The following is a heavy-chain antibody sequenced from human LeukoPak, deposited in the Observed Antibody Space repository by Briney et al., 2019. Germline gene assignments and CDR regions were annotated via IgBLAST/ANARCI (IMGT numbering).Heavy chain of an antibody. D-gene: IGHD3-22*01. CDR2: IYYSGST. CDR1: GGSISSYY. V-gene: IGHV4-59*01. Sequence: SETLSLTCTVSGGSISSYYWSWIRQPPGKGLEWIGYIYYSGSTNYNPSLKSRVTISVDTSKNQFSLKLSSVTAADTAVYYCARERSLIYYYDSSGSENWFDPWGQGTLVTVSS. J-gene: IGHJ5*02. CDR3: ARERSLIYYYDSSGSENWFDP.